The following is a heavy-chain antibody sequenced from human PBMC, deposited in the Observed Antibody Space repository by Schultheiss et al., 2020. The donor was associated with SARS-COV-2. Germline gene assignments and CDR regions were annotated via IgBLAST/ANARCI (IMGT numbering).Heavy chain of an antibody. CDR2: IYPGDSDT. D-gene: IGHD2-2*01. J-gene: IGHJ6*02. CDR3: ARGDIVVVPAAMHYYYYGMDV. CDR1: GYSFTRYY. V-gene: IGHV5-51*01. Sequence: GESLKISCKGSGYSFTRYYIGWARQMSGKGLEWMGIIYPGDSDTRYSPSFQGQVTISADKSISTAYLQWSSLKASDTAMYYCARGDIVVVPAAMHYYYYGMDVWGQGTTVTVSS.